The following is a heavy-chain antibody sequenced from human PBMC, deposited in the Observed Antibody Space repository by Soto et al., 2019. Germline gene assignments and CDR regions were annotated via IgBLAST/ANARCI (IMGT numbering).Heavy chain of an antibody. CDR2: IYSGDNT. CDR3: ASRAYSSSWSEVNY. V-gene: IGHV3-66*01. CDR1: GFTVSNTY. D-gene: IGHD6-13*01. Sequence: EVQLVESGGGLVQPGGSLRLSCAASGFTVSNTYMSWVRQAPGKGLEWVSIIYSGDNTYYADSVKGRFIISRDNSKNTLYLQMNSLRVEDTAVYYCASRAYSSSWSEVNYWGQGTLVTVTS. J-gene: IGHJ4*02.